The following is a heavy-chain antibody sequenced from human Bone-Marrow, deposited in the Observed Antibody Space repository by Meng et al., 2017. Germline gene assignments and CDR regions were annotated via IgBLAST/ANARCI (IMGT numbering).Heavy chain of an antibody. CDR2: INHSGST. V-gene: IGHV4-34*01. J-gene: IGHJ5*02. D-gene: IGHD3-22*01. CDR3: ARVGVVVITPNWFDP. Sequence: QVQLQQWGAGLFKPSETLSLTCAVYGGSFSGYYWSWIRQPPGKGLEWIGEINHSGSTNYNPSLKSRVTISVDTSKNQFSLKLSSVTAADTAVYYCARVGVVVITPNWFDPWGQGTLVTVSS. CDR1: GGSFSGYY.